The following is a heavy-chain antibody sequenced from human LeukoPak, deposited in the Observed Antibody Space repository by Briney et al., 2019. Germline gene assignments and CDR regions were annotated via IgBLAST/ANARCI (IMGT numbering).Heavy chain of an antibody. CDR3: AVPEGTTVTGY. J-gene: IGHJ4*02. CDR1: GGTFSSYA. CDR2: IIPIFGTA. Sequence: SVEVSCKASGGTFSSYAISWVRQAPGQGLEWMGRIIPIFGTANYAQKFQGRVTITTDESTSTAYMELSSLRSEDTAVYYCAVPEGTTVTGYWGQGTVVTVSS. V-gene: IGHV1-69*05. D-gene: IGHD4-17*01.